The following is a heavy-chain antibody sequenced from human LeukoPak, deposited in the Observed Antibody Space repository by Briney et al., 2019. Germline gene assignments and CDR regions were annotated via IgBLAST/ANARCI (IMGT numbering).Heavy chain of an antibody. CDR2: IYPTDSDT. Sequence: GESLKISCKGSGYSFTSYWIGWVRQMPGKGPEWMGIIYPTDSDTRYSPSFQGQVTISADKSINTAYLQWSSLKASDTAIYYCAKLRPYFLDQPFDVWGQGTMVTVSS. CDR1: GYSFTSYW. D-gene: IGHD2-21*01. J-gene: IGHJ3*01. CDR3: AKLRPYFLDQPFDV. V-gene: IGHV5-51*01.